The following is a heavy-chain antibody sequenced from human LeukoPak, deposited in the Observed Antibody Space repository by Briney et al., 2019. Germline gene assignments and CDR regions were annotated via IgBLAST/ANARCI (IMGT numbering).Heavy chain of an antibody. CDR1: GGSFSGYY. J-gene: IGHJ6*03. V-gene: IGHV4-34*01. D-gene: IGHD3-10*01. CDR2: INHSGST. Sequence: SETLSLTCAVYGGSFSGYYWSCIRQPPGKGMEWIGEINHSGSTNYNPSLKSRVTISVDTSKNQFSLKLSSVTAADTAVYYCARGVRTYYYYYMDVWGKGTTVTVSS. CDR3: ARGVRTYYYYYMDV.